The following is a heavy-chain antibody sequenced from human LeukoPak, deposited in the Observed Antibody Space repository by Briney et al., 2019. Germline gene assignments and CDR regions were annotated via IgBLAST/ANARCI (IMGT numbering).Heavy chain of an antibody. Sequence: ASVKVCCKASGYTFTGYYMHLVRQAPGQGREGVGVINPNCDGTIYAQSFQGRVTMTRDTSISTAYMELSRLRSDDTAVYYCARGAHYHDSSEGFDYWGQGTLVTVSS. CDR2: INPNCDGT. D-gene: IGHD3-22*01. J-gene: IGHJ4*02. V-gene: IGHV1-2*02. CDR1: GYTFTGYY. CDR3: ARGAHYHDSSEGFDY.